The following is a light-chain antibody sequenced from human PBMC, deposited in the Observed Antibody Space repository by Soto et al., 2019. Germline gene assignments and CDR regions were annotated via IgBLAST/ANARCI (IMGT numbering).Light chain of an antibody. CDR3: SSYSTGTTLVV. V-gene: IGLV2-14*01. J-gene: IGLJ2*01. Sequence: QSALTQPASVSGSPGQSITISCAGTSSDVGGYNHVSWYQHHPGKAPKLMIFEVSNRPSGVSNRFSASKSGNTASLTISGLQAGDEADYYCSSYSTGTTLVVFGGGTKLTVL. CDR1: SSDVGGYNH. CDR2: EVS.